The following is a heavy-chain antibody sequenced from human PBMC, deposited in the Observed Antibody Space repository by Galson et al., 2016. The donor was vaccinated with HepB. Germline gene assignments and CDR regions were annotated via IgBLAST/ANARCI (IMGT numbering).Heavy chain of an antibody. J-gene: IGHJ4*02. CDR3: ATGIFLESKGFFYNFDD. D-gene: IGHD2/OR15-2a*01. V-gene: IGHV1-24*01. CDR2: FNPEDDEM. CDR1: GYNLDELA. Sequence: SVKVSCKVSGYNLDELAIHWVRQAPGKGLEWMGGFNPEDDEMVYAQNFQDRVTMTDDTSTDTAYMLLSGLRSDDSAIYFCATGIFLESKGFFYNFDDWGQGALVTVSS.